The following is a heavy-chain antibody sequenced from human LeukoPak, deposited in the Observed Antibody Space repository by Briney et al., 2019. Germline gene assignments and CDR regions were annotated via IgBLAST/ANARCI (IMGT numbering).Heavy chain of an antibody. CDR3: ACRRGLPNNWFDP. J-gene: IGHJ5*02. CDR2: ISSSGSTI. D-gene: IGHD5-12*01. Sequence: GGSLRLSCAASGFTFSDYYMSWIRQAPGKGLEWVSYISSSGSTIYYADSVKGRFTISRDNAKNSLYLQMNSLRAGDTAVYYCACRRGLPNNWFDPWGQGTLVTVSS. V-gene: IGHV3-11*01. CDR1: GFTFSDYY.